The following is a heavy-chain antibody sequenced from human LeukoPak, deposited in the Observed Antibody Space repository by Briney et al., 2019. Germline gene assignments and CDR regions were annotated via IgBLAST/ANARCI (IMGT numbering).Heavy chain of an antibody. D-gene: IGHD3-16*01. Sequence: PGGSLRLSCAASGFTFSSYWMHWVRQAPGKGLVWVSRINSDGSSTSYADSVKGRFTISRDNAKNTLYLQMNSLRAEDTAVYYCARLSAVDLITFGGVGLPGYFDYWGQGTLVTVSS. J-gene: IGHJ4*02. V-gene: IGHV3-74*01. CDR2: INSDGSST. CDR3: ARLSAVDLITFGGVGLPGYFDY. CDR1: GFTFSSYW.